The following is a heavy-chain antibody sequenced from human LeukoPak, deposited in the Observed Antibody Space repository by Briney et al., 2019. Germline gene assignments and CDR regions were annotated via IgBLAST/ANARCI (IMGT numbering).Heavy chain of an antibody. D-gene: IGHD2-2*01. V-gene: IGHV1-2*02. CDR2: INPNSGGT. J-gene: IGHJ6*03. Sequence: ASVKVSCKASGYTFTGYYMHWVRQAPGQGLEWMGWINPNSGGTNYAQKFQGRVTMTRDTSISTAYMELSSLRSEDTAVYYCARGPTSRVVPAAMQSRGYYYYYMDVWGKGTTVTVSS. CDR3: ARGPTSRVVPAAMQSRGYYYYYMDV. CDR1: GYTFTGYY.